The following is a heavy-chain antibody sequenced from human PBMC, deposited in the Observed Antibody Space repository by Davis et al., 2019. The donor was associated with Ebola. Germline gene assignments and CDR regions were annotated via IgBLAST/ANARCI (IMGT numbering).Heavy chain of an antibody. J-gene: IGHJ4*02. V-gene: IGHV1-69*04. CDR2: IIPILGIA. CDR1: GYTFTSYA. CDR3: AGGPFGVVVVAATDY. Sequence: AALVKVSCKASGYTFTSYAMHWVRQAPGQGLEWMGRIIPILGIANYAQKFQGRVTITADKSTSTAYMELSSLRSEDTAVYYCAGGPFGVVVVAATDYWGQGTLVTVSS. D-gene: IGHD2-15*01.